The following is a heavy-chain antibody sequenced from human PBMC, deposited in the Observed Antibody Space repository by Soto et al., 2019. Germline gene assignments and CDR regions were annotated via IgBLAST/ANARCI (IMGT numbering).Heavy chain of an antibody. D-gene: IGHD2-21*02. V-gene: IGHV4-30-2*01. Sequence: GLEWIGYISHSGSTYYNPSLKSRVTISVDRPKNQFSLKLSSVTAADTAVYYCARVFTYCGRDCYNWFAPWXQGTL. CDR2: ISHSGST. J-gene: IGHJ5*02. CDR3: ARVFTYCGRDCYNWFAP.